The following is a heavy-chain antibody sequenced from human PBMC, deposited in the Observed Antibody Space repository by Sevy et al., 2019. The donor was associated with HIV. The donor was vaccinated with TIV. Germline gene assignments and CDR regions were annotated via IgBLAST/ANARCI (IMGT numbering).Heavy chain of an antibody. Sequence: ASVKVSCKASGDTSKTYGISWLRQAPGQGLEWMGGIIPIYGRKNYAQKFRGRVTITEDESATTVYMQLSNLKFEDTAVYYCARDLQTLWFGSKGENWFDPWGQGTLVTVSS. J-gene: IGHJ5*02. V-gene: IGHV1-69*13. CDR1: GDTSKTYG. CDR3: ARDLQTLWFGSKGENWFDP. CDR2: IIPIYGRK. D-gene: IGHD3-10*01.